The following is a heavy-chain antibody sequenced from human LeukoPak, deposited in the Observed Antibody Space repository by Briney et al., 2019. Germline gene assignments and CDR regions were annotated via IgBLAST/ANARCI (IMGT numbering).Heavy chain of an antibody. CDR3: ARSGGSWTYYDGGFDY. CDR1: GFSTTRYY. D-gene: IGHD1-26*01. Sequence: PSETLSLTCSVSGFSTTRYYGSWIRQAAGKGLECLGLIYTGGSTAYTPSLKSRVTMSVDTSKNQLSLKLYSVTAADTAVYYCARSGGSWTYYDGGFDYWGQGTLVTVSS. J-gene: IGHJ4*02. CDR2: IYTGGST. V-gene: IGHV4-4*07.